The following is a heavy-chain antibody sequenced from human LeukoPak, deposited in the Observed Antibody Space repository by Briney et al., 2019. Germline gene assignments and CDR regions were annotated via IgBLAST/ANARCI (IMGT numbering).Heavy chain of an antibody. CDR1: GYTVTGNNGA. CDR3: ARALERYYFDF. CDR2: TYYMSKGVY. D-gene: IGHD1-1*01. V-gene: IGHV6-1*01. J-gene: IGHJ4*02. Sequence: SQTLSLTCAISGYTVTGNNGAWIWIRQSPSRGLEWLGRTYYMSKGVYGYAVPVKGRINNRPDTANNRSSLHLSSVTADDAGVHYCARALERYYFDFWGQGTLVTVSS.